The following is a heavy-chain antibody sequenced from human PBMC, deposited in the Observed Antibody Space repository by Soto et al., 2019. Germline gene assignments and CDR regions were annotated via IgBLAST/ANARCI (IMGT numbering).Heavy chain of an antibody. CDR3: ARGGHIAVVTDSFDY. D-gene: IGHD2-21*02. CDR2: IHPSGGGT. J-gene: IGHJ4*01. CDR1: GYTLNTYY. V-gene: IGHV1-46*02. Sequence: ASVKVSCKPSGYTLNTYYLHWLRQAPGQALEWMGVIHPSGGGTTYAQKFLGRVTVTRDTSTTTVFMELSSLRSDDTAVYYCARGGHIAVVTDSFDYWG.